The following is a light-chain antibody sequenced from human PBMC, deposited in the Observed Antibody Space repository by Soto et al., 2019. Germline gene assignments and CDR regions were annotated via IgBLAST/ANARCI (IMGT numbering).Light chain of an antibody. CDR3: QQYGSSSTWT. CDR1: QNVSSAY. Sequence: EIVLTQSPGTLSLSPGERATLSCRASQNVSSAYLAWYQHKPGQPPTLLIYAASSRVTGIPERFSGSGSGTDFTLTISRLEPEDVAVYYCQQYGSSSTWTFGQGTKVEIK. J-gene: IGKJ1*01. CDR2: AAS. V-gene: IGKV3-20*01.